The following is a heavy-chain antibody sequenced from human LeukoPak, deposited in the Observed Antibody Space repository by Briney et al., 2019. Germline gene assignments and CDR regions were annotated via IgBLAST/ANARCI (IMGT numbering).Heavy chain of an antibody. D-gene: IGHD3-16*01. CDR2: FNPNSGDT. Sequence: ASVNVSYKASGYTFTVYYMHWVRQAPGQGLEWMGWFNPNSGDTNYAQKFQGRVTMTRDTAISTAYMELSRLRSDDTAVYYCARFNVVHEPKSERGGGWFDPWGQGTLVTVSS. CDR3: ARFNVVHEPKSERGGGWFDP. V-gene: IGHV1-2*02. CDR1: GYTFTVYY. J-gene: IGHJ5*02.